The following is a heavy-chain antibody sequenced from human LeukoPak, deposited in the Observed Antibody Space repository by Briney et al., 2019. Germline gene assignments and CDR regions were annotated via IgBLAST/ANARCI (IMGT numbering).Heavy chain of an antibody. D-gene: IGHD3-3*01. Sequence: ASVKVSCKASGYTFTSYGISWVRQAPGQGLEWMGWISAYNGNTNYAQKLQGRVTMTTDTSTSTAYMELRSLRSDDTAVYYCASTSPYYDFWSGYSNWFDPWGQGTLVTVSS. J-gene: IGHJ5*02. CDR3: ASTSPYYDFWSGYSNWFDP. CDR2: ISAYNGNT. CDR1: GYTFTSYG. V-gene: IGHV1-18*01.